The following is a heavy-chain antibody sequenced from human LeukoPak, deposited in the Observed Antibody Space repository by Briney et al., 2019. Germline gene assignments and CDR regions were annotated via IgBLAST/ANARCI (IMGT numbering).Heavy chain of an antibody. V-gene: IGHV3-15*01. CDR3: TTDPEAMIVAVAITP. Sequence: GESLRLSCAASGFSFSNAWMSWVRQAPGKGLEWVGRIKSRRDGETRDYAAPVKDRFFITRDDSKKTLYLQMNNLRTEDTAVYYCTTDPEAMIVAVAITPWGQGTLVTVSS. D-gene: IGHD3-22*01. CDR1: GFSFSNAW. CDR2: IKSRRDGETR. J-gene: IGHJ5*02.